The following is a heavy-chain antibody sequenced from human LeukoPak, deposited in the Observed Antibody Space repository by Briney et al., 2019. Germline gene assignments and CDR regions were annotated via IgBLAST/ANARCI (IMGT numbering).Heavy chain of an antibody. CDR3: ARGFRELSWAYFDY. D-gene: IGHD3-16*02. CDR1: GSTFTGYY. CDR2: INPNSGST. Sequence: ASVKVSCKASGSTFTGYYMHWVRQAPGQGLEWMGWINPNSGSTNYAQKFQGRVTMTRDTSISTAYIELSRLRSDDTAVYYCARGFRELSWAYFDYWGQGTLVTVSS. J-gene: IGHJ4*02. V-gene: IGHV1-2*02.